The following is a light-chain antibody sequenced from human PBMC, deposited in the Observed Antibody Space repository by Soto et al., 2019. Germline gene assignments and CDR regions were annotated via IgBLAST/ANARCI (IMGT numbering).Light chain of an antibody. CDR3: QSYDSRLXTFV. Sequence: QSFLTQPPSVSGAPGQRVAIPCTGSSSNIGAEYDVHWYQQLPGTAPKRLIDGDNNRPSGVPDRFSGSKSGTSASLAITGLQHEDEDDYYCQSYDSRLXTFVVGTGTKVXVX. CDR1: SSNIGAEYD. V-gene: IGLV1-40*01. CDR2: GDN. J-gene: IGLJ1*01.